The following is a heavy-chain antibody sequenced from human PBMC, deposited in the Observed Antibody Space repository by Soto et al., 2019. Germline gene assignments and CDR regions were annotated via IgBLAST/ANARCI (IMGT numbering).Heavy chain of an antibody. J-gene: IGHJ4*02. Sequence: GGSLRLSCAASGFSFVNYAMNWVRQAPGKGLEWVSGLSGSGTSTYYADSVKGRFTISRDNSRDTLFLQMDSLTADDTAVYYCAKATTNGGWFNPFDSWGQGALVTVSS. D-gene: IGHD6-19*01. CDR1: GFSFVNYA. CDR3: AKATTNGGWFNPFDS. CDR2: LSGSGTST. V-gene: IGHV3-23*01.